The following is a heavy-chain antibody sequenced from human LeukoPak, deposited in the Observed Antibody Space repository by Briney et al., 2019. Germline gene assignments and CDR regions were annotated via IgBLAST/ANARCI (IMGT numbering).Heavy chain of an antibody. CDR2: IYYSGSA. J-gene: IGHJ3*02. CDR3: ATPYSGGYHGLDI. CDR1: GVSISSGSYY. V-gene: IGHV4-39*01. Sequence: SETLSLTCTVSGVSISSGSYYWGWIRQPPGKGLEWIGSIYYSGSAYYNPSLRSRVTLSMDTSKNQFSLKVISVTAADTAVYYCATPYSGGYHGLDIWGQGTMVTVSS. D-gene: IGHD1-26*01.